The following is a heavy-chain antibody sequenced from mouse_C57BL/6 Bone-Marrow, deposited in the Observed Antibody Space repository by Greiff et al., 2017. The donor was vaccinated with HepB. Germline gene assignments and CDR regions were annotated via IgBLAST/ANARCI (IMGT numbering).Heavy chain of an antibody. Sequence: VQRVESGAELARPGASVKLSCKASGYTFTSYGISWVKQRTGQGLEWIGEIYPRSGNTYYNEKFKGKATLTADKSSSTAYMELRSLTSEDSAVYFCARGYYGSLYAMDYWGQGTSVTVSS. CDR1: GYTFTSYG. D-gene: IGHD1-1*01. J-gene: IGHJ4*01. CDR3: ARGYYGSLYAMDY. V-gene: IGHV1-81*01. CDR2: IYPRSGNT.